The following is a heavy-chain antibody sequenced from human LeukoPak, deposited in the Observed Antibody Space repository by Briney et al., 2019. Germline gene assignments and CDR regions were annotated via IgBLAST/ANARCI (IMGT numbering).Heavy chain of an antibody. CDR3: ADIGSAGTDH. D-gene: IGHD5-12*01. V-gene: IGHV3-72*01. J-gene: IGHJ4*02. Sequence: GGPLRLSCAASGFTFSDHYMDWVRQAPGRGLEWVGLIRNRGNVYSPVYAASVSGRFTISRDDSKNSVYLQMDSLKTEDTAVYYCADIGSAGTDHWGQGTLVTVSS. CDR1: GFTFSDHY. CDR2: IRNRGNVYSP.